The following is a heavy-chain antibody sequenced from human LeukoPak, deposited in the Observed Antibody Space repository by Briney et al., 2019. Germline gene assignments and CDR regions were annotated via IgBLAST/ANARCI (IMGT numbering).Heavy chain of an antibody. V-gene: IGHV3-66*01. CDR2: IYSGGST. CDR1: GFIFGDYD. J-gene: IGHJ4*02. CDR3: ATIDY. Sequence: PGGSLRLSCAASGFIFGDYDMTWVRQAAGKGLEWVSVIYSGGSTYYADSVKGRFTISRDNSKNTLYLQMNSLRAEDTAVYYCATIDYWGQGTLVTVSS.